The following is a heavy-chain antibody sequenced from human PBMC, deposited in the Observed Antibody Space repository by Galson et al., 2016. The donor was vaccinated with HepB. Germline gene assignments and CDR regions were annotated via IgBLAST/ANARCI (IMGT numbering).Heavy chain of an antibody. CDR1: GYPFTSYY. D-gene: IGHD3-22*01. J-gene: IGHJ5*02. Sequence: SVKVSCKASGYPFTSYYMHWVRQAPGQGLEWMGIINPSGGSTSYAQKFQGSVTMTRDTSTSTVYMELSSLRSEDTAVYYCVRLLDTSAYSRWFDPWGQGTLVTVSS. CDR2: INPSGGST. V-gene: IGHV1-46*01. CDR3: VRLLDTSAYSRWFDP.